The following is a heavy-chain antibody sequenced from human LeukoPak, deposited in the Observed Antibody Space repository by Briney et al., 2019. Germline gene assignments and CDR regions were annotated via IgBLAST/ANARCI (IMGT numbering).Heavy chain of an antibody. CDR1: GFTFSSYG. V-gene: IGHV3-30*18. CDR2: ISYDGSNK. CDR3: AKALSTIYYFDF. D-gene: IGHD5-24*01. Sequence: GGSLRLSCAASGFTFSSYGMHWVRQAPGKGLEWVAVISYDGSNKYYADSVKGRFTISRDNSKNMLYLQMNSLRADDTAVYYCAKALSTIYYFDFWGQGALVTVSS. J-gene: IGHJ4*02.